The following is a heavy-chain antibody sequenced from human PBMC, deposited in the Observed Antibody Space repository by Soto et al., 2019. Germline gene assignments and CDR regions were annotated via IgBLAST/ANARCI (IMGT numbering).Heavy chain of an antibody. V-gene: IGHV1-3*01. J-gene: IGHJ6*02. D-gene: IGHD2-21*01. CDR2: INADHGNT. CDR1: GYPFTNYA. CDR3: ARGFWSPDKYSGMDV. Sequence: QVQLVQSGAEIKKPGASVKVSCKASGYPFTNYAIHWVRQATGQGLEWMGWINADHGNTKYSQKFQGRVTMTRDRVASPAYLDLSSLMIEATALCFGARGFWSPDKYSGMDVWGQGTTVTVSS.